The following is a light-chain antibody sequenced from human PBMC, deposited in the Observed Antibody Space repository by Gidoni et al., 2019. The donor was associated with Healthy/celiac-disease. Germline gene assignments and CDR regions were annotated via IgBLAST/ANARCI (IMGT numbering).Light chain of an antibody. V-gene: IGLV3-19*01. Sequence: SSELTQDPAVSVDLGQTVRITCQGDSLRSYDASWYQQKPGQAPVLVIYGKNNRPSGIPDRFSCSSSGNTASLTITGAQAEDEADYYCNSRDSSGNRLFGGGTKLTVL. CDR2: GKN. J-gene: IGLJ3*02. CDR1: SLRSYD. CDR3: NSRDSSGNRL.